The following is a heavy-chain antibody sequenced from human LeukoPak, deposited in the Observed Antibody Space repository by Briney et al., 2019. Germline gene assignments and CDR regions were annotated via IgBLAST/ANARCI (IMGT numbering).Heavy chain of an antibody. J-gene: IGHJ3*02. Sequence: GGSLRLSCAASGFTFSSYAMHWVRQAPGKGLEWVAVISYDGSNKYYADSVKGRFTISRDNSKNTLYLQTNSLRAEDTAVYYCARDRGFLGRNDAFDIWGQGTMVTVSS. CDR1: GFTFSSYA. V-gene: IGHV3-30-3*01. CDR2: ISYDGSNK. CDR3: ARDRGFLGRNDAFDI. D-gene: IGHD3-10*01.